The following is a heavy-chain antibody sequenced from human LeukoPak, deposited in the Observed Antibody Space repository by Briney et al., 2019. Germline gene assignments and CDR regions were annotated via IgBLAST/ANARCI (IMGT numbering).Heavy chain of an antibody. CDR2: IYHSGST. D-gene: IGHD3-22*01. CDR1: GGSISSSHW. CDR3: ARNWYYYDSSGYYYFDY. V-gene: IGHV4-4*02. J-gene: IGHJ4*02. Sequence: PSGTLSLTCAVSGGSISSSHWWSWVRQSPGKGLEWIGEIYHSGSTNYNPSLKSRVTISVDTSKNQFSLKLSSVTAADTAVYYCARNWYYYDSSGYYYFDYWGQGTLVTVSS.